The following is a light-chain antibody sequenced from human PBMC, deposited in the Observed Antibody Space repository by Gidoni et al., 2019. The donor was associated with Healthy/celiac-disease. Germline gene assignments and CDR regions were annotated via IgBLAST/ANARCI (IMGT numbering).Light chain of an antibody. CDR3: AAWDDSLNGWV. V-gene: IGLV1-36*01. CDR2: YDD. Sequence: QSVLTQPPSVSEAPRQRVTISCSGSSSNIGNNAVNWYQQHPGKAPKLLIYYDDLLPSGVSDRFSGSKSGTSASLAISGLQSEDGADYYCAAWDDSLNGWVFGGGSKLTVL. CDR1: SSNIGNNA. J-gene: IGLJ3*02.